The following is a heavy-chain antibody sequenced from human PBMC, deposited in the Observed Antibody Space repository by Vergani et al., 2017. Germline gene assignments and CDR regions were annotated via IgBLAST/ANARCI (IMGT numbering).Heavy chain of an antibody. Sequence: EVQLLESGGGLVQPGGSLRLSCAASGFTFSSYAMSWVRQAPGKGLEWVSAISGSGGSTYYADSVKGRFTISRDNSKNTLYLQMNSLRAEGTAVYYCEKDGGYDSSGYYVGVDYWGQGTLVTVSS. J-gene: IGHJ4*02. CDR2: ISGSGGST. CDR3: EKDGGYDSSGYYVGVDY. V-gene: IGHV3-23*01. D-gene: IGHD3-22*01. CDR1: GFTFSSYA.